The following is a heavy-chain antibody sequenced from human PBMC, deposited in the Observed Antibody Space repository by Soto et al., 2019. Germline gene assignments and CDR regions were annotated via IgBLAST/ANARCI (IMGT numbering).Heavy chain of an antibody. V-gene: IGHV3-11*01. J-gene: IGHJ4*02. CDR1: GFTFSDYY. CDR2: INTLSSAI. D-gene: IGHD6-19*01. CDR3: ARRLQWQLRPLDS. Sequence: LRLFCAGSGFTFSDYYMTWIRQAPGKGLEWVSYINTLSSAIYYADSVKGRFTISRDNAKNSLYLQMNSLRAEDTAVYYCARRLQWQLRPLDSWGRGTLVTVSS.